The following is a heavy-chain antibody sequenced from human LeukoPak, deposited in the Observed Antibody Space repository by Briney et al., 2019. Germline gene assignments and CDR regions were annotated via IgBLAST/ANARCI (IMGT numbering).Heavy chain of an antibody. CDR2: INPNSGGT. Sequence: ASVKVSCKASGYTFTGYYMHWVRQAPGQGLEWMGWINPNSGGTNYAQKFQGRVTMTRDTSTSTAYMELSRLRSDDTAVYYCARERKLVGATVYYFDYWGQGTLVTVSS. CDR3: ARERKLVGATVYYFDY. J-gene: IGHJ4*02. D-gene: IGHD1-26*01. CDR1: GYTFTGYY. V-gene: IGHV1-2*02.